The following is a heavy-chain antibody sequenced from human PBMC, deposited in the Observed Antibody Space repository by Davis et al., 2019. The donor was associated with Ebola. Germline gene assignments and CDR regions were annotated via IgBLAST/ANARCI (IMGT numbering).Heavy chain of an antibody. CDR3: AAASLYYYYYMDV. J-gene: IGHJ6*03. Sequence: SVKVSCKASGFTFTRSAVLWVRQARGQRLEWIGWVVVGSGNTNYTHQFQDRVTISRDMSTSTAYMELSSLRSEDTAVYFCAAASLYYYYYMDVWGKGTTVTVSS. CDR2: VVVGSGNT. D-gene: IGHD2-2*01. CDR1: GFTFTRSA. V-gene: IGHV1-58*01.